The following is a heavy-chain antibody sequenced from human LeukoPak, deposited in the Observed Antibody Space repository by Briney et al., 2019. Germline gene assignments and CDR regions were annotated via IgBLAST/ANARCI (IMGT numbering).Heavy chain of an antibody. Sequence: PGGSLRLSCAASGFTFSSYGMHWVRQAPGKGLEWVAVIWYDGSNKYYADSVKGRFTISRDNSKNTLYLQMNSLRAEDTAVYYCARGGRPRETYYYYGMDVWGQGTTVTVSS. J-gene: IGHJ6*02. CDR3: ARGGRPRETYYYYGMDV. D-gene: IGHD6-25*01. CDR2: IWYDGSNK. CDR1: GFTFSSYG. V-gene: IGHV3-33*01.